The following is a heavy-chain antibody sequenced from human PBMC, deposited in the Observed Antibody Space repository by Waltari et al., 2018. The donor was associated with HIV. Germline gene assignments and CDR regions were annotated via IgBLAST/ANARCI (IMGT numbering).Heavy chain of an antibody. V-gene: IGHV1-69*01. CDR3: ARTMDHVDTVMERYWYFDL. J-gene: IGHJ2*01. Sequence: QVQLVQSGAEVKKPGSSVKVSCKASGGTFSSYAISWVRQAPGQGLEWMGGIIPIFGTTNYAQKFQGRGTITADESTSTAYMELSSLRSEDTAVYYCARTMDHVDTVMERYWYFDLWGRGTLVTVSS. CDR2: IIPIFGTT. D-gene: IGHD5-18*01. CDR1: GGTFSSYA.